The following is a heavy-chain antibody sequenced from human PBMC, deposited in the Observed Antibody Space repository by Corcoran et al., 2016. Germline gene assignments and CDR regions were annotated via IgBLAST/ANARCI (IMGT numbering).Heavy chain of an antibody. Sequence: EVQLVESGGGLIHPGGSLRLSCAASGFTVSSDYMGWVRQAPGKGLDWVSVMYSSGTTFYADSVKGRFTISSDNSKNTRYLQMTSLRAEDTAVYYCARAPKGGIGYYYDWGQGTLVTVSS. V-gene: IGHV3-53*01. CDR2: MYSSGTT. J-gene: IGHJ4*02. D-gene: IGHD3-22*01. CDR1: GFTVSSDY. CDR3: ARAPKGGIGYYYD.